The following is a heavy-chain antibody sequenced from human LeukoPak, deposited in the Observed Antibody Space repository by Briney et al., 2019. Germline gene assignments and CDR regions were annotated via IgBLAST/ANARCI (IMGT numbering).Heavy chain of an antibody. CDR3: ATSLWFEEWVYYGMDV. CDR1: GYSISSGYY. CDR2: IYHSGST. Sequence: SETLSLTCAVSGYSISSGYYWGWIRQPPGKGLEWIGSIYHSGSTYYNPSLKSRVTISVDTSKNQFSLKLSSVTAADTAVYYCATSLWFEEWVYYGMDVWGKGTTVTVSS. J-gene: IGHJ6*04. V-gene: IGHV4-38-2*01. D-gene: IGHD3-10*01.